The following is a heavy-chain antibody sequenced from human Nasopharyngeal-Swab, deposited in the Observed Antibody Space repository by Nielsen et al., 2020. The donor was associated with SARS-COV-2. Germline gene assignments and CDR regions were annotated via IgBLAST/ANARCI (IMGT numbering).Heavy chain of an antibody. CDR1: GFTFSSYA. J-gene: IGHJ6*04. V-gene: IGHV3-23*01. D-gene: IGHD6-13*01. Sequence: GESLKISRAASGFTFSSYAMSWVRQAPGKGLEWVSAISGSGGSTYYADSVKGRFTISRDNSKNTLYLQMNRLRAEDTAVYYCAKDERHLVFWGKGTTVTVSS. CDR2: ISGSGGST. CDR3: AKDERHLVF.